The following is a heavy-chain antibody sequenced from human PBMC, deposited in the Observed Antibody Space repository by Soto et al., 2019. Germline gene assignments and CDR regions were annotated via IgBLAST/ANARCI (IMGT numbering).Heavy chain of an antibody. CDR1: GDSVSSNSAA. V-gene: IGHV6-1*01. D-gene: IGHD3-3*01. J-gene: IGHJ4*02. CDR2: TYYRSKWYN. CDR3: ARDLSAYDFWSGYYPPFDY. Sequence: LSLTCAISGDSVSSNSAAWNWIRQSPSRGLEWLGRTYYRSKWYNDYAVSVKSRITINPDTSKNQFSLQLNSVTPEDTAVYYCARDLSAYDFWSGYYPPFDYWGQGTLVTVSS.